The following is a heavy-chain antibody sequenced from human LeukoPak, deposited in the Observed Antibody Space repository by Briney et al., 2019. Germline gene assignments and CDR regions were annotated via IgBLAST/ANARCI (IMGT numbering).Heavy chain of an antibody. CDR1: GYSFTNYW. J-gene: IGHJ4*02. CDR3: AMPGGSGWYEYYFDY. CDR2: IYPGDSDT. D-gene: IGHD6-19*01. V-gene: IGHV5-51*01. Sequence: GESLKISCKGSGYSFTNYWIGWVRQMPGRGLEWMGIIYPGDSDTRYSPSFQGQVTISADKSISTAYLQWSSLKASDTAMYYCAMPGGSGWYEYYFDYWGQGTLVTVSS.